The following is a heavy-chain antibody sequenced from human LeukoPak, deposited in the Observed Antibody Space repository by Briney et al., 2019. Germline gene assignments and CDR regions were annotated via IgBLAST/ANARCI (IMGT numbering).Heavy chain of an antibody. D-gene: IGHD3-10*01. CDR3: ARDLGYYGSGSYPPHFDY. CDR1: GFTFSSYA. V-gene: IGHV3-30*14. CDR2: ISYDGSNK. J-gene: IGHJ4*02. Sequence: GGSLRLSCAASGFTFSSYAMHWVRQAPGKGLEWVAVISYDGSNKYYADSVKGRFTISRDNSKNTLYPQMNSLRAEDTAVYYCARDLGYYGSGSYPPHFDYWGQGTLVTVSS.